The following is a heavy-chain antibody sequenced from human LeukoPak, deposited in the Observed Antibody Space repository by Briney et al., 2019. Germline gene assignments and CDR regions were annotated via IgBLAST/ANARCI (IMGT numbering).Heavy chain of an antibody. D-gene: IGHD3-10*01. Sequence: GGSLRLSCAASGFTFSIYGMHWVRQAPGKGLEWVAVIWYDGSNKYYADSVKGRFTISRDNSKNTLYLQMNSLRAEDTAVYYCARDFHYYGSGSYVGYWGQGTLVTVSS. CDR1: GFTFSIYG. V-gene: IGHV3-33*01. CDR3: ARDFHYYGSGSYVGY. CDR2: IWYDGSNK. J-gene: IGHJ4*02.